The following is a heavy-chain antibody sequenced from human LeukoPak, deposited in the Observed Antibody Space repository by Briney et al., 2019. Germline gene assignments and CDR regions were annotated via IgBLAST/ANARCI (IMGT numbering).Heavy chain of an antibody. V-gene: IGHV3-23*01. CDR1: GFTFSSYG. D-gene: IGHD3-9*01. CDR3: AKDGRYDILTDYYRRPGFDY. CDR2: ISGGGGNT. J-gene: IGHJ4*02. Sequence: GGSLRLSCAASGFTFSSYGMSWVRQAPGKGLEWVSAISGGGGNTYYADSVKGRFTISRDNSKNTLYLQMNSLRAAETAVYYCAKDGRYDILTDYYRRPGFDYWGQGTLVTVSS.